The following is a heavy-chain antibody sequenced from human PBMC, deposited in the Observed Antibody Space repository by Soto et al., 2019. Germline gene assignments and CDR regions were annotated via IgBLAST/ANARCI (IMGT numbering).Heavy chain of an antibody. CDR1: GGTFSSYA. D-gene: IGHD5-18*01. V-gene: IGHV1-69*13. J-gene: IGHJ4*01. Sequence: GASVKVSCKASGGTFSSYAISWVRQAPGQGLEWMGGIIPIFGTTNYAQKFQGRVTITADESTNTAYMELSSLRSEDTAVYYCARDVQRGYNYGSFDYWGQGTLVTVSS. CDR3: ARDVQRGYNYGSFDY. CDR2: IIPIFGTT.